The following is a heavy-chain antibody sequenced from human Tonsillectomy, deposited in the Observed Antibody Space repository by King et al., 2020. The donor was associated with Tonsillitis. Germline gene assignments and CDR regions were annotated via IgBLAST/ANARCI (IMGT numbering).Heavy chain of an antibody. Sequence: TLKESGPVLVKPTETLTLTCTVSGFSLSNARMGVSWIRQPPGQALEWLAHIFSSDDKSYSTPLKSRLTISKDTSKSKVVLSMTNMDPVDTATYYCARYYYDSSGYYNGYFDYWGQGTLVTVSS. V-gene: IGHV2-26*01. J-gene: IGHJ4*02. D-gene: IGHD3-22*01. CDR2: IFSSDDK. CDR3: ARYYYDSSGYYNGYFDY. CDR1: GFSLSNARMG.